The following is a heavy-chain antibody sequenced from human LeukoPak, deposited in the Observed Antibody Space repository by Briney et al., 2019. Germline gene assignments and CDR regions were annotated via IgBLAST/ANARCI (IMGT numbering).Heavy chain of an antibody. V-gene: IGHV1-69*05. CDR1: GGTFSSYA. Sequence: ASVKVSCKASGGTFSSYAISWVRQAPGQGLEWMGGIFPIFGTANYAQKFQGRVTITTDESTSTAYMELSSLRSEDTAVYYCARGYCSSTSCYTKRGYYYYYMDVWGKGTTVTVSS. D-gene: IGHD2-2*01. J-gene: IGHJ6*03. CDR2: IFPIFGTA. CDR3: ARGYCSSTSCYTKRGYYYYYMDV.